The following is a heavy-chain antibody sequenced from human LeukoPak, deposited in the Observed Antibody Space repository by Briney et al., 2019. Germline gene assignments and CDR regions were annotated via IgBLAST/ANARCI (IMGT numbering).Heavy chain of an antibody. CDR2: IRYDGSNK. CDR3: AKDRGWLQLDHDAFDI. Sequence: GGSLRLSCAASGFTFSSYGMHWVRQAPGKGLEWVAFIRYDGSNKYYADSVKGRFTISRDNSKNTLYLQMNSLRAEDTAVYYCAKDRGWLQLDHDAFDIWGQGTMVTVSS. D-gene: IGHD5-24*01. CDR1: GFTFSSYG. J-gene: IGHJ3*02. V-gene: IGHV3-30*02.